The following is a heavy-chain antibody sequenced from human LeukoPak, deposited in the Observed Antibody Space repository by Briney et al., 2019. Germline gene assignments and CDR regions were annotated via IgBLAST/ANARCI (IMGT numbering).Heavy chain of an antibody. CDR1: GFTFSSYA. D-gene: IGHD6-6*01. J-gene: IGHJ4*02. V-gene: IGHV3-23*01. CDR3: AKDPGSSSFLYYFDY. CDR2: ISGSGGST. Sequence: PGGSLRLSCTASGFTFSSYAMSWVRQAPGKGLEWVSAISGSGGSTYYADSVKGRFTLSRDNSKNTLYLKMNSLRAEDTAVYYCAKDPGSSSFLYYFDYWGQGTLVTVSS.